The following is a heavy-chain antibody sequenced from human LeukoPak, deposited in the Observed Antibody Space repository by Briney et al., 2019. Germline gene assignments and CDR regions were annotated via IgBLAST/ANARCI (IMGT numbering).Heavy chain of an antibody. Sequence: SETLSLTCTVSGGSISSYYWSWIRQPAGKGLEWIGRIYTSGSTNYNPSLKSRVTTSVDTSKNQFSLKLSSVTAADTAVYYCARDPGPLYYYGSDAFDIWGQGTMVTVSS. CDR2: IYTSGST. D-gene: IGHD3-10*01. V-gene: IGHV4-4*07. CDR1: GGSISSYY. CDR3: ARDPGPLYYYGSDAFDI. J-gene: IGHJ3*02.